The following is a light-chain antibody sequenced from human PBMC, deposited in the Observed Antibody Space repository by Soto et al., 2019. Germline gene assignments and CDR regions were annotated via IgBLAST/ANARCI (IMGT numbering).Light chain of an antibody. CDR1: QDISSS. Sequence: IHLTHSPSSLSGSVGDIVTMTCRASQDISSSLAWYQQKAGKAPKLLIYGASILQSGVPSGFSGSGSGTEFTLTISRLQPDDVATYYCLQYSSHSWTFGQGTKVDIK. J-gene: IGKJ1*01. CDR2: GAS. V-gene: IGKV1-13*02. CDR3: LQYSSHSWT.